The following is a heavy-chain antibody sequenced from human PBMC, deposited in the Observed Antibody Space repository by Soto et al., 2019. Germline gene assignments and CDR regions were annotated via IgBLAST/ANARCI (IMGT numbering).Heavy chain of an antibody. CDR2: IYYSGST. Sequence: SETLSLTCAVSGGSISSYYWSWIRQPPGKGLEWIGYIYYSGSTNYNPSLKSRVTISVDTSKNQFSLKLSSVTAADTAVYYCARGLVVPGAMVGGIYYFYGLDFWGQGTTVTVSS. V-gene: IGHV4-59*01. CDR1: GGSISSYY. CDR3: ARGLVVPGAMVGGIYYFYGLDF. D-gene: IGHD2-2*01. J-gene: IGHJ6*02.